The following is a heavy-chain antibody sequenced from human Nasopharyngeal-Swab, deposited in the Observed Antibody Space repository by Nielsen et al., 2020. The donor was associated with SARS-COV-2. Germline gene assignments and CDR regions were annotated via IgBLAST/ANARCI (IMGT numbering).Heavy chain of an antibody. Sequence: GGSLRLSCAASGFTVSSNYMSWVRQAPGKGLEWVSVIYSGGSTYYADSVKGRFTISRDNSKNTLYLQMNSLRAEDTAVNYCATPQALSIAAGFDLWGRGTLVTVSS. CDR2: IYSGGST. D-gene: IGHD6-6*01. J-gene: IGHJ2*01. CDR1: GFTVSSNY. CDR3: ATPQALSIAAGFDL. V-gene: IGHV3-53*01.